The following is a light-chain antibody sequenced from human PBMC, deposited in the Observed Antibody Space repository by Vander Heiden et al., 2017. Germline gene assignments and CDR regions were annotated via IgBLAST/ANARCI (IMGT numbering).Light chain of an antibody. CDR2: KAS. CDR1: QSISSW. J-gene: IGKJ4*01. Sequence: DIQMTQSPSTLSASVGDRVTITCRASQSISSWLAWYQQKPGKAPKLLIYKASSLDSGVPSRFSGSGYGTEFTLTISILQPDDFAPYYCQQDNSYSPHTFGGGTKVEIK. CDR3: QQDNSYSPHT. V-gene: IGKV1-5*03.